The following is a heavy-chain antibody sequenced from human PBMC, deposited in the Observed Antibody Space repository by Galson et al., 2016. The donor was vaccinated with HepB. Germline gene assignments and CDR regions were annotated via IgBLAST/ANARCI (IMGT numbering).Heavy chain of an antibody. D-gene: IGHD2-2*02. V-gene: IGHV4-61*01. CDR2: ISDSEST. CDR1: GGSVSSASHY. CDR3: AKDEGFYNGMDF. J-gene: IGHJ6*02. Sequence: ETLSLTCTVSGGSVSSASHYWSWVRQPTGKGPEWIGYISDSESTNYNPSLKGRVTISLDRSKNQFSLRLNSVIAADTAVYYCAKDEGFYNGMDFWGQGTTVTVSS.